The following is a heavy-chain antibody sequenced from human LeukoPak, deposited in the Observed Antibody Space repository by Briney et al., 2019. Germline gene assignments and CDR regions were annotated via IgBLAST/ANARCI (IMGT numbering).Heavy chain of an antibody. D-gene: IGHD6-19*01. CDR2: ISGSGGGT. V-gene: IGHV3-23*01. CDR1: GFAFSSYA. CDR3: AKTTTGYSSGRYPGWPVDY. Sequence: GGSLRLSCAASGFAFSSYAVSWVRQAPGKGLEWVSAISGSGGGTYYADSVKGRFTISRDNSKNTLYLQMSSLSTEDTAVYYCAKTTTGYSSGRYPGWPVDYWGQGTLVSVSS. J-gene: IGHJ4*02.